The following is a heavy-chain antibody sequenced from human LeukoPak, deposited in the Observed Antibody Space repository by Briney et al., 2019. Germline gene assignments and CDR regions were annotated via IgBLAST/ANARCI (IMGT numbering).Heavy chain of an antibody. Sequence: SQTLSLTCAISGDSVSSNSVTWNWIRQSPSRGLEWLGRTYYRSTWYNDYAVSVRGRISVNPDTSKNQFSLHLNSVTPGDTAVYYCARRLTQYDCFDPWGQGILVTVSS. V-gene: IGHV6-1*01. J-gene: IGHJ5*02. CDR1: GDSVSSNSVT. CDR3: ARRLTQYDCFDP. D-gene: IGHD2-2*01. CDR2: TYYRSTWYN.